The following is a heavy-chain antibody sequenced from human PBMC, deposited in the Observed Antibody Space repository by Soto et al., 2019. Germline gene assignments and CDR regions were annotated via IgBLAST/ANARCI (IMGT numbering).Heavy chain of an antibody. V-gene: IGHV3-74*01. CDR2: IKSDGTRR. Sequence: GGSLRLSCAASGFSFSSYWMHWVRQVPGKGLVWVSRIKSDGTRRDYAESVKGRFTISRDNAKNTLYLRMISLRVEDTAVYYCGTYEELAATILNWGQGSLVTVSS. J-gene: IGHJ4*02. CDR1: GFSFSSYW. D-gene: IGHD2-15*01. CDR3: GTYEELAATILN.